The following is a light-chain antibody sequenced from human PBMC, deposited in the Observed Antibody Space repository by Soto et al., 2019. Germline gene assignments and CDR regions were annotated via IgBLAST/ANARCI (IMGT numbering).Light chain of an antibody. J-gene: IGKJ2*01. Sequence: EIVLTQSPGTLSLSPGERATLSCRASQSVSNSYLAWYQQKPGQAPRLLIYGASTRATGIPDRFSGSGSGTDFPLTISRLEPEDFAVYYCQQYGSSPRYTFGQGTKLEIK. V-gene: IGKV3-20*01. CDR2: GAS. CDR3: QQYGSSPRYT. CDR1: QSVSNSY.